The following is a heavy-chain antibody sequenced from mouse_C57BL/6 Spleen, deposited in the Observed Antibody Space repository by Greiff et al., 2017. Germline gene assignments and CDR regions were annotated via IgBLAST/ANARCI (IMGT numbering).Heavy chain of an antibody. J-gene: IGHJ4*01. D-gene: IGHD1-1*01. V-gene: IGHV5-17*01. Sequence: EVKVVESGGGLVKPGGSLKLSCAASGFTFSDYGMHWVRQAPEKGLEWVAYISSGSSTIYYADTVKGRFTISRDNAKNTLFLQMTSLRSEDTAMYYCARGITPVVAKAMDYWGQGTSVTVSS. CDR3: ARGITPVVAKAMDY. CDR2: ISSGSSTI. CDR1: GFTFSDYG.